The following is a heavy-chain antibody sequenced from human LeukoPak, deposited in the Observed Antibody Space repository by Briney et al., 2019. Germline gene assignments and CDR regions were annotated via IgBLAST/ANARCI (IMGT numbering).Heavy chain of an antibody. Sequence: SETLSLTCTVPGGSISSFYWSWIRQPPGKGLEWIGYIYYSGSTDYNPSLRSRVTISIDTSKNQFSLKLSSVTAADTAVYYCARHYGSGSYYDNWFDPWGQGTLVTVSS. D-gene: IGHD3-10*01. J-gene: IGHJ5*02. CDR1: GGSISSFY. CDR3: ARHYGSGSYYDNWFDP. CDR2: IYYSGST. V-gene: IGHV4-59*01.